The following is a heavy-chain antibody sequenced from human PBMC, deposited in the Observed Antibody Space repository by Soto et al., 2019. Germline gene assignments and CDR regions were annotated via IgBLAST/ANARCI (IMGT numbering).Heavy chain of an antibody. V-gene: IGHV4-4*02. CDR3: ARDSRTGCSSTDCYMS. CDR1: GGSFTSNNW. Sequence: LSPTCAVSGGSFTSNNWWTWVRQPPGQGLEWIGEIYRTGSTNYNPSLKSRVTISLDKSENQFSLKVTPLTAADTATYYCARDSRTGCSSTDCYMSWGRGILVTVSS. CDR2: IYRTGST. D-gene: IGHD2-2*01. J-gene: IGHJ5*02.